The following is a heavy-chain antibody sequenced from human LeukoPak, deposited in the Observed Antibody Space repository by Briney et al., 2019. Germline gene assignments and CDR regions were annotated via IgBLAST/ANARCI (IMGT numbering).Heavy chain of an antibody. J-gene: IGHJ6*03. Sequence: SETLSLTCAVYGGSFSGYYWSWIRQPPGKGLEWIGEINHSGSTNYNPSLKSRVTISVDTSKNQFSLKLSSVTAADTAVYYCARERAKSSGYPANYYYYYMDVWGKGTTVTISS. V-gene: IGHV4-34*01. CDR2: INHSGST. CDR3: ARERAKSSGYPANYYYYYMDV. CDR1: GGSFSGYY. D-gene: IGHD3-3*01.